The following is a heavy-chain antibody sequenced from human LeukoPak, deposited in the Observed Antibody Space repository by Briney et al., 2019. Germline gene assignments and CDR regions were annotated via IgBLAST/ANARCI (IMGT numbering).Heavy chain of an antibody. Sequence: SETLSLTCTVSGGSISSSSYYWGWIRQPPGKGLEWIGSIYYSGSTYYNPSLKSRVTISVDTSKNQFSLKLSSVTAADTAVYYCARSYDILTGYYSGQHVISNFDYWGQGTLVTVSS. CDR3: ARSYDILTGYYSGQHVISNFDY. D-gene: IGHD3-9*01. J-gene: IGHJ4*02. CDR1: GGSISSSSYY. V-gene: IGHV4-39*07. CDR2: IYYSGST.